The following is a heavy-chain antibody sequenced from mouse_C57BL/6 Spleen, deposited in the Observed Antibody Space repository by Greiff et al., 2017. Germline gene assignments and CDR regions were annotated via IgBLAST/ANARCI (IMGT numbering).Heavy chain of an antibody. CDR2: INPGSGGT. CDR1: GYAFTNYL. J-gene: IGHJ4*01. CDR3: ASRLTGYAMDY. D-gene: IGHD4-1*01. V-gene: IGHV1-54*01. Sequence: QVQLQQSGAELVRPGTSVKVSCKASGYAFTNYLIEWVKQRPGQGLEWIGVINPGSGGTNYNEKFKGKATLTADKSSSTAYMQLRSLTSEDSAVYFCASRLTGYAMDYWGQGTSVTVSS.